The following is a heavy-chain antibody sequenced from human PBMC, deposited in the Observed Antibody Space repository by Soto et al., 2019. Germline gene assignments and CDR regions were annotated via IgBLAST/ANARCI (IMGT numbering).Heavy chain of an antibody. CDR3: ARLPGGTAPRSDY. CDR2: ISGSGEKT. D-gene: IGHD6-6*01. V-gene: IGHV3-23*01. CDR1: GLNFSYNA. Sequence: GGSLRLSCVASGLNFSYNAMSWVRQAPGKGLQWVSTISGSGEKTYYADSVKGRFTISSDRSKNTLYLQMDSLRADDTAVYYCARLPGGTAPRSDYWGQGTMVTVSS. J-gene: IGHJ4*02.